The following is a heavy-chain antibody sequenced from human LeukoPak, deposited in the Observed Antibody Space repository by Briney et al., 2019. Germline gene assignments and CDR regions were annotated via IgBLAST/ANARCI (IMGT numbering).Heavy chain of an antibody. CDR3: IRVSRSSGSYTFDY. CDR2: ISWNSGSI. CDR1: GFTFDDYA. Sequence: GGSLRLSCAASGFTFDDYAMHWVRQAPGKGLEWVSGISWNSGSIGYADSVKGRFTIFRDNVKNSLYLQMNSLRVEDTAAYYCIRVSRSSGSYTFDYWGQGTLVSVSS. J-gene: IGHJ4*02. V-gene: IGHV3-9*01. D-gene: IGHD3-10*01.